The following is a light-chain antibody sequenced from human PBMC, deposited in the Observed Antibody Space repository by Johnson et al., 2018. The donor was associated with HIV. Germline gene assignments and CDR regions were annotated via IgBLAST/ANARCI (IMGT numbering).Light chain of an antibody. CDR1: ISNIESYF. V-gene: IGLV1-51*02. CDR3: GTWDSSLTSYV. Sequence: QSALTQPPSVSAAPGQKVTISCSGNISNIESYFVSWYQQLPGAAPTLLIYEDNKRPSGIPGRFSGSKSGPSATLGITGLQTGDEADYYCGTWDSSLTSYVFGAGTKVTVL. J-gene: IGLJ1*01. CDR2: EDN.